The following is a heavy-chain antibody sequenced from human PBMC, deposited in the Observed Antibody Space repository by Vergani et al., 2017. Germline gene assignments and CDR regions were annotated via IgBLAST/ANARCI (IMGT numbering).Heavy chain of an antibody. D-gene: IGHD3-22*01. V-gene: IGHV3-48*01. J-gene: IGHJ4*02. CDR2: ISSSGSLI. Sequence: EVQLVESGGGLVRPGGSLRLSCAASGFTFSRYTMNWVRQAPGKGLEWVSFISSSGSLIYYAASVKGRFTISRDKANNSLYLEMNSLTAEDTAIYYCAGPQGTSAYYYGGFDYWGQGILVTVSS. CDR3: AGPQGTSAYYYGGFDY. CDR1: GFTFSRYT.